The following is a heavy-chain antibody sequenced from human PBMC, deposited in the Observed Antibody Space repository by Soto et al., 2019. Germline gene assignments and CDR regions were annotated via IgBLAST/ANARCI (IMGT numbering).Heavy chain of an antibody. J-gene: IGHJ6*03. Sequence: SETLSLTCAVSSGSISSSDWWSWVRQPPGKGLEWIGEIYHSGSTNYNPSLKSRVTISVDKSKNQFSLKLSSVTAADTAVYYCARLCSGGSCYYYYYMDVWGKGTTVTVSS. V-gene: IGHV4-4*02. CDR2: IYHSGST. CDR1: SGSISSSDW. D-gene: IGHD2-15*01. CDR3: ARLCSGGSCYYYYYMDV.